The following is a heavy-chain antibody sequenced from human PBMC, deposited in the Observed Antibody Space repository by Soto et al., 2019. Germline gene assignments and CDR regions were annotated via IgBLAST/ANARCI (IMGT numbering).Heavy chain of an antibody. CDR2: IIPIFGTA. J-gene: IGHJ4*02. CDR1: GGTFSSYA. Sequence: ASVKVSCKASGGTFSSYAISWVRQAPGRGLEWMGGIIPIFGTANYAQKFQGRVTITADESTSTAYMELSSLRSEDTAVYYCARRLNYYDSSGQFDYWGKGTLVTVSS. D-gene: IGHD3-22*01. V-gene: IGHV1-69*13. CDR3: ARRLNYYDSSGQFDY.